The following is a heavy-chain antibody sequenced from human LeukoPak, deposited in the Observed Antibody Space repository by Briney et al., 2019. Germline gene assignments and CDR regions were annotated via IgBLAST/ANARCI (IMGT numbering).Heavy chain of an antibody. J-gene: IGHJ3*02. CDR3: VRWYDAFDI. V-gene: IGHV3-23*01. Sequence: GGSLRLSCAASGFTFSSYAMSWVRQAPGKGPEWVSGISGNGGSTNYADSVKGRLTISRDNAKNSLYLQMNSLRAEDTAVYYCVRWYDAFDIWGQGTMVTVSS. D-gene: IGHD2-15*01. CDR1: GFTFSSYA. CDR2: ISGNGGST.